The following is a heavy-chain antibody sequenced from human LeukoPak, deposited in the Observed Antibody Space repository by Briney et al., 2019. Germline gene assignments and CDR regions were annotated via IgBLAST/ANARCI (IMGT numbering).Heavy chain of an antibody. CDR2: INHSGST. D-gene: IGHD2-15*01. Sequence: SETLSLTCAVYGGSFNGYYWSWIRQPPGRGLEWIGEINHSGSTNYNPSLKSRVTISVDMSKSQFSLKLSSVTAADTAVYYCASVYCSGRNCHPYYFDYWGQGTLVTVSS. CDR1: GGSFNGYY. CDR3: ASVYCSGRNCHPYYFDY. J-gene: IGHJ4*02. V-gene: IGHV4-34*01.